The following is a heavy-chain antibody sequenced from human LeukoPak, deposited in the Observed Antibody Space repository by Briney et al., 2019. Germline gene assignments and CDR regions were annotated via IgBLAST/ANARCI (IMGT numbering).Heavy chain of an antibody. CDR1: GYTFTSYY. V-gene: IGHV1-46*01. J-gene: IGHJ4*02. CDR3: ARGRHILMVTVNFDY. Sequence: ASVKVSCKASGYTFTSYYMHWVRQAPGQGLEWMGIINPSGGSTSYAQSFQGRVTMSGDTSTSTFYMELSSLRSEDTAVYYCARGRHILMVTVNFDYWGQGALVTVSS. D-gene: IGHD2-21*02. CDR2: INPSGGST.